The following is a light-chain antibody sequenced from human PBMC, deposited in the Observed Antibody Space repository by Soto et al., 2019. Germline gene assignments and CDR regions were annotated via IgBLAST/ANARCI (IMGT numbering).Light chain of an antibody. CDR1: QTINNL. Sequence: DIQMTHSPSTLSASVGDRVTITCRTSQTINNLLAWYQKKPGKAPGPLIFDASTVNPGVPSRFSGSGSGTDFTLTISDLQPDDFATYYCQHYDIYGRLTFGPGTKVDIK. CDR3: QHYDIYGRLT. V-gene: IGKV1-5*01. CDR2: DAS. J-gene: IGKJ3*01.